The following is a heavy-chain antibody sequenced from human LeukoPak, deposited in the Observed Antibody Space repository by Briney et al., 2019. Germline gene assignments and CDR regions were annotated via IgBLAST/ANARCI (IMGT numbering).Heavy chain of an antibody. V-gene: IGHV3-23*01. CDR3: AKRRYDTSSLDWFDP. Sequence: GGTLRLSCAASGFTFSSYGMSWVRQAPGKGLEWVSTISATGANTYYADSVKGRFTISRDSSKSTLYLQMNSLRVEDAAVYYCAKRRYDTSSLDWFDPWGQGTLVTVSS. D-gene: IGHD6-13*01. J-gene: IGHJ5*02. CDR1: GFTFSSYG. CDR2: ISATGANT.